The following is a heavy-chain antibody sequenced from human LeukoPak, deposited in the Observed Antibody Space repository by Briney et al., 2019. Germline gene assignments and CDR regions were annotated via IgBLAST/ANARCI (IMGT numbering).Heavy chain of an antibody. CDR2: IRSKAYGGTT. J-gene: IGHJ3*02. Sequence: PGGSLRLSCAASGFTVSSDYMSWVRQAPGKGLEWVGFIRSKAYGGTTKNAASVKGRFTISRDDSRSIAYLQMNSLKTEDTAVYYCTRRYNYDSSGYYYVRDAFDIWGQGTMVTVSP. CDR1: GFTVSSDY. D-gene: IGHD3-22*01. V-gene: IGHV3-49*04. CDR3: TRRYNYDSSGYYYVRDAFDI.